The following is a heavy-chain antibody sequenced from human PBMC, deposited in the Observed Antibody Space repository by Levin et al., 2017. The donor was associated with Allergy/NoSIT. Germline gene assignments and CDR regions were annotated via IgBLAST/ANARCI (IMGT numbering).Heavy chain of an antibody. CDR3: AKSYSSGWYSDYYYYYYMDV. J-gene: IGHJ6*03. CDR1: GFTFSSYG. D-gene: IGHD6-19*01. CDR2: ISYDGSNK. V-gene: IGHV3-30*18. Sequence: GESLKISCAASGFTFSSYGMHWVRQAPGKGLEWVAVISYDGSNKYYADSVKGRFTISRDNSKNTLYLQMNSLRAEDTAVYYCAKSYSSGWYSDYYYYYYMDVWGKGTTVTVSS.